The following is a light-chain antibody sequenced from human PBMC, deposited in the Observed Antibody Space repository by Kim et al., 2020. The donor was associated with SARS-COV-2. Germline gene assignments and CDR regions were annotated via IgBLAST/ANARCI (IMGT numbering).Light chain of an antibody. V-gene: IGLV4-69*01. CDR3: QTCDTGIRV. CDR1: SGHSTYA. J-gene: IGLJ3*02. Sequence: QLVLTQSPSASASLGASVKLTCTLSSGHSTYAIAWHQQQPEKGPRYLMKVDSDGSHNKGDGIPDRFSGSSSGAERYLTISSLQSEDEADYYCQTCDTGIRVFGGGTQLTVL. CDR2: VDSDGSH.